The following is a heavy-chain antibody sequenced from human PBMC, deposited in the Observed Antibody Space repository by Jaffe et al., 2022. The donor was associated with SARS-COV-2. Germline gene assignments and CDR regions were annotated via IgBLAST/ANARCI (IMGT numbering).Heavy chain of an antibody. CDR2: IKQDGSEK. J-gene: IGHJ4*02. V-gene: IGHV3-7*01. D-gene: IGHD6-19*01. CDR3: VRDRGWNLFDY. Sequence: EVQLVESGGGLVQPGGSLRVSCEASGFTFKSHWMNWVRQAPGKGLEWVANIKQDGSEKYYVDAVKGRFTISRDNAESSLYLQMNSLRAEDTAMYYCVRDRGWNLFDYWGQGTLVTVSS. CDR1: GFTFKSHW.